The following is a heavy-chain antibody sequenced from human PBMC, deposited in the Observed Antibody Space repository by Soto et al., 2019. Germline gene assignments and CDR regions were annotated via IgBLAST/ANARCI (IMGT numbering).Heavy chain of an antibody. J-gene: IGHJ4*02. CDR2: IYYLANT. V-gene: IGHV4-39*01. CDR1: GGSISSSSSY. Sequence: QLQLQESGPGLAKPSETLSLTCTVSGGSISSSSSYWGWIRHPPGQGLEWVGSIYYLANTSYNSSLGSHVTISVDTSKKQISMQLRSVTAAAMAVFYSAGLYTYASSSYHLNYWGPAALVTVSS. D-gene: IGHD3-22*01. CDR3: AGLYTYASSSYHLNY.